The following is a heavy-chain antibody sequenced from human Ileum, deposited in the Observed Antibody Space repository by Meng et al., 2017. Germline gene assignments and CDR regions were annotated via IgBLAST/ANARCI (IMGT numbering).Heavy chain of an antibody. V-gene: IGHV4-4*02. CDR1: GGSISSSNW. D-gene: IGHD2-2*01. Sequence: VQLQGAGPGPVKPSGTLPLQCAVSGGSISSSNWWTWVRQAHGKGLEWIGEIYHSGSPNYNPSLKSRVTISVDKSQNQFSLKLNSVTAADTAVYYCARVVGGPASMSGWFDPWGQGTLVTVSS. CDR2: IYHSGSP. J-gene: IGHJ5*01. CDR3: ARVVGGPASMSGWFDP.